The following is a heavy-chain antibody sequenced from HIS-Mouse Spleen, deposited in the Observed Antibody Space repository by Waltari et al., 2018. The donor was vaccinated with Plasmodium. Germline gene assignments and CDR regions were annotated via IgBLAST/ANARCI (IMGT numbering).Heavy chain of an antibody. CDR1: GFTFDDYA. Sequence: EVQLVESGGGLVQPGRSLRLSCAASGFTFDDYAMHWVRQAPGKGLGWVSGISWNSGSIGYADTVNGRFTISRDNAKNSLYLQMNSLRAEDTALYYCAKARGSSSAFDIWGQGTMVTVSS. V-gene: IGHV3-9*01. D-gene: IGHD6-6*01. CDR2: ISWNSGSI. CDR3: AKARGSSSAFDI. J-gene: IGHJ3*02.